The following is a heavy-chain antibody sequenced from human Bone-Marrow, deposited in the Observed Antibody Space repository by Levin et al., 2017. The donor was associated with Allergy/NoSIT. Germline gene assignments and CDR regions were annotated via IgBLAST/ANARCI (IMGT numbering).Heavy chain of an antibody. J-gene: IGHJ4*02. CDR2: ISSSSSYI. V-gene: IGHV3-21*01. D-gene: IGHD4-17*01. CDR1: GFTFSSYS. Sequence: PGGSLRLSCAASGFTFSSYSMNWVRQAPGKGLEWVSSISSSSSYIYYADSVKGRFTISRDNAKNSLYLQMNSLRAEDTAVYYCASFWHYGDCAIFDYWGQGTLVTVSS. CDR3: ASFWHYGDCAIFDY.